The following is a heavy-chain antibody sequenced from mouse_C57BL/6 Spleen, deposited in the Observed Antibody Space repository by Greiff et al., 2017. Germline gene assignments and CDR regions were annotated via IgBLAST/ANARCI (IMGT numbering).Heavy chain of an antibody. CDR2: IDPGSGGT. CDR1: GYTFTGYY. V-gene: IGHV1-77*01. J-gene: IGHJ2*01. D-gene: IGHD1-1*01. Sequence: VQLVESGAELVKPGASVKISCKASGYTFTGYYINWVKQRPGQGLEWIGKIDPGSGGTYYNEKFKGKATLTADKSSSTAYMQLSSLTSEDSAVYFSASSFSPYYYGSSWGQGTTVTVSS. CDR3: ASSFSPYYYGSS.